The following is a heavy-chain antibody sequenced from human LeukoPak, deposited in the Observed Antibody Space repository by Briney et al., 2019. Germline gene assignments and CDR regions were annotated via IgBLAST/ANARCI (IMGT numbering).Heavy chain of an antibody. CDR1: GGSVGSGSYY. J-gene: IGHJ1*01. CDR2: VYYSGSA. Sequence: SETLSLTCTVSGGSVGSGSYYWSWIRQSPGQGLEWIGNVYYSGSAYYNPSLKSRVTMSLDTSKNQFSLKLSSVTAADTAVYYCARDPVLRYFDWSPRGGYFQHWGQGTLVTVSS. CDR3: ARDPVLRYFDWSPRGGYFQH. V-gene: IGHV4-39*07. D-gene: IGHD3-9*01.